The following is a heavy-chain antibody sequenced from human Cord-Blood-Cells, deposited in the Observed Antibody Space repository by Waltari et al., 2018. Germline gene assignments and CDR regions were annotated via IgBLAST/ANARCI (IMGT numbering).Heavy chain of an antibody. J-gene: IGHJ4*02. CDR2: IYYSGST. V-gene: IGHV4-39*07. Sequence: QLQLQESGPGLVKPSETLSLTCTVSGGSISSSSYYWGWIRQPPGKGLAWIGSIYYSGSTYYNPSLKSRVTISVDTSKNQFSLKLSSVTAADTAVYYCARQEWELLFDYWGQGTLVTVSS. CDR1: GGSISSSSYY. D-gene: IGHD1-26*01. CDR3: ARQEWELLFDY.